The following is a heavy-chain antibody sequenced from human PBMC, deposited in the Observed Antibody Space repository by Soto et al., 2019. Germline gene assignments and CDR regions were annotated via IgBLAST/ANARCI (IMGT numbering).Heavy chain of an antibody. CDR1: GYTFTSYG. V-gene: IGHV1-18*01. D-gene: IGHD2-15*01. CDR3: ARRVGHYYSGMDV. CDR2: ISPYNGNT. J-gene: IGHJ6*02. Sequence: QVQLVQSGAEVKKPGASVKVSCKASGYTFTSYGISWVRQAPGQGLEWMGWISPYNGNTNYAQNLQGRVTMTTTTSTRIAYMELRSLRSDDTGVYYCARRVGHYYSGMDVWGQGTTVTVSS.